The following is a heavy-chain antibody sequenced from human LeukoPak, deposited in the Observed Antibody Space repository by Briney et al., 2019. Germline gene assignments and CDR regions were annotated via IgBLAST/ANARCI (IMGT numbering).Heavy chain of an antibody. J-gene: IGHJ4*02. D-gene: IGHD1-26*01. CDR2: ITDSGGST. V-gene: IGHV3-23*01. CDR3: AKRGAEVGATVAPGDY. Sequence: GGSLRLSCAASGFTFDDYAMHWVRQAPGKGLEWVSSITDSGGSTYYADSVKGRFTISRDNSKNTLYLQMNSLRAEDTAVYYCAKRGAEVGATVAPGDYWGQGTLVTVSS. CDR1: GFTFDDYA.